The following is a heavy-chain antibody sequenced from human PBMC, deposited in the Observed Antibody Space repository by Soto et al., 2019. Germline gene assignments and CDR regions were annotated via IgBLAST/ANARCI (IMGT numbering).Heavy chain of an antibody. CDR3: ARRPLVRGIIPYFFDS. CDR2: IYHSGSA. J-gene: IGHJ4*02. V-gene: IGHV4-39*01. CDR1: GGSINNSSFY. Sequence: QLQLQESGPGLVKPSETLSLTCTVSGGSINNSSFYWGWVRQPPGKRLEWIGSIYHSGSAYYNPSLKSRLTISVDTSNNQFFLNLSSVTAADTAVYFCARRPLVRGIIPYFFDSWGQGTLVTVSS. D-gene: IGHD3-10*01.